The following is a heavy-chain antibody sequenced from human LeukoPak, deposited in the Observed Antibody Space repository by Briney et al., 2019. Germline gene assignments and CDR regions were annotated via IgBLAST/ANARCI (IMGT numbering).Heavy chain of an antibody. J-gene: IGHJ4*02. V-gene: IGHV3-21*04. CDR3: ARGDSSGYYYFDY. CDR1: GFTFSSYS. CDR2: ISSSSGYI. D-gene: IGHD6-19*01. Sequence: GGSLRLSCAASGFTFSSYSMNWVRQAPGKGLEWVSYISSSSGYIYYGDSVKGRFTISRDNAKNSLYLQMNSLRAEDTAVYYCARGDSSGYYYFDYWGQGTLVTVSS.